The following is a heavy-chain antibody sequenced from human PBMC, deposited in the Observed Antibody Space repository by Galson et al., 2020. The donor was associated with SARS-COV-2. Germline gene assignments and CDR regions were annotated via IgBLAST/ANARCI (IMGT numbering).Heavy chain of an antibody. D-gene: IGHD1-26*01. V-gene: IGHV1-18*01. CDR2: ISTFNGNT. J-gene: IGHJ6*02. Sequence: ASVKVSCKASGYTFKTYGVSWVRQAPGQGLEWMGWISTFNGNTIYAQKFQGRVTMTTDTSTDTAFMELRSLRSDDTAVYYCAREVGADYKYAMDVWSQGTTVTVSS. CDR3: AREVGADYKYAMDV. CDR1: GYTFKTYG.